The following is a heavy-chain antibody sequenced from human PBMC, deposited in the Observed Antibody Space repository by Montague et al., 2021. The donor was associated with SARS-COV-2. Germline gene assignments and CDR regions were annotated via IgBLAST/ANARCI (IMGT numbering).Heavy chain of an antibody. V-gene: IGHV4-59*01. CDR2: FYYSGST. J-gene: IGHJ3*02. Sequence: SETLSLTCTVSGGSISSYYWSWIRQPPGKGLEWIGYFYYSGSTNYNPSLKSRVTISVDTSKNQFSLKLSSVTAADTAVYYCAREVRYYYDSSGPGAFGTWGQGTMVTVSS. CDR3: AREVRYYYDSSGPGAFGT. CDR1: GGSISSYY. D-gene: IGHD3-22*01.